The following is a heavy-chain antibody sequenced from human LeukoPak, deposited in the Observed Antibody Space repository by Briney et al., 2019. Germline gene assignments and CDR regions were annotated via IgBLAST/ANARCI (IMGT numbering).Heavy chain of an antibody. Sequence: PSETLSLTCTVSGGSISSSSYYWGWIRQPPGKGLEWIGSIYYSGSTYYNPSLKSRVTISVDTSKNQFSPKLSSVTAADTAVYYCARGLSARTYAIDYWGQGTLVTVSS. CDR1: GGSISSSSYY. CDR3: ARGLSARTYAIDY. V-gene: IGHV4-39*07. D-gene: IGHD6-6*01. J-gene: IGHJ4*02. CDR2: IYYSGST.